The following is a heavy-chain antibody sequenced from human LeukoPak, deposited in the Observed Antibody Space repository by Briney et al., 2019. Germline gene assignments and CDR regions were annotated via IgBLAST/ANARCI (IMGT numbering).Heavy chain of an antibody. CDR2: ISGSGGGT. J-gene: IGHJ4*02. D-gene: IGHD6-19*01. Sequence: GGSLRLSCAASGFTFSSYWMSWVRQAPGKGLEWVSAISGSGGGTYYADSVKGRFTISRDNSKNTLYLQMNSLRAEDTAVYYCAKSGSGLYYFDYWGQGTLVTVSS. V-gene: IGHV3-23*01. CDR3: AKSGSGLYYFDY. CDR1: GFTFSSYW.